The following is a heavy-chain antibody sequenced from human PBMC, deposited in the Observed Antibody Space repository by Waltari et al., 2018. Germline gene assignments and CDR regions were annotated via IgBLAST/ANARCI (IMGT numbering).Heavy chain of an antibody. V-gene: IGHV3-21*03. CDR3: ARVFVAAAGSHHDAFDI. D-gene: IGHD6-13*01. J-gene: IGHJ3*02. Sequence: EVQLVESGGGLVKPGGSLRLFCAASGFTLCSYTMPWVRQAPGKGLEWVSSISGSSSYIYYADSVKGRFTISRDNAKNSLYLQMNSLRAEDTAVYYCARVFVAAAGSHHDAFDIWGQGTMVTVSS. CDR2: ISGSSSYI. CDR1: GFTLCSYT.